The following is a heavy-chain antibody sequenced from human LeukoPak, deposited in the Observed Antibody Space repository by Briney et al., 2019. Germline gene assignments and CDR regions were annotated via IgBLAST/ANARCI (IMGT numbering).Heavy chain of an antibody. V-gene: IGHV3-48*01. CDR3: ARPSTGRAFDI. J-gene: IGHJ3*02. Sequence: GGSLRLSCAASGFTFSSYSMNWVRQAPGKGLEWVSYISSSSSTIYYADSVKGRFTISRDNAKNSLYLQMNSLRAEDTAVYYCARPSTGRAFDIWGQGTMVTVSS. D-gene: IGHD3-10*01. CDR1: GFTFSSYS. CDR2: ISSSSSTI.